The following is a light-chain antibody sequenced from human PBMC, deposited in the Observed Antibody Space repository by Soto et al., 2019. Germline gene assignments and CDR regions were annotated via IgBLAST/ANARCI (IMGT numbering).Light chain of an antibody. CDR3: GTWDNSLGDGHVV. CDR1: SSNIGNNY. V-gene: IGLV1-51*01. CDR2: VND. Sequence: QSVLTQPPSVSAAPGQKVTISCSGGSSNIGNNYVSWYQQLPGTAPKLLIYVNDKRPSGIPDRFSGSKSGTSATLGITGLQTGDEADYYCGTWDNSLGDGHVVFGGGTKLTVL. J-gene: IGLJ2*01.